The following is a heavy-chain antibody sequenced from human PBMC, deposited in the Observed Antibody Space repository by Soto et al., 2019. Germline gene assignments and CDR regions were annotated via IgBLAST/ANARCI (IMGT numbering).Heavy chain of an antibody. Sequence: EVQLVESGGGLVQPGGSLRLSCAASGFTFSDSWMHWVRQGPGKGLVWVSRISSDGRSTTYADSVKGRFTIPRDNAKNTLYLQMNSLRAEDMAVYYCAKSFYYLQYWGQGTLVTVSS. J-gene: IGHJ1*01. V-gene: IGHV3-74*01. D-gene: IGHD2-8*01. CDR2: ISSDGRST. CDR1: GFTFSDSW. CDR3: AKSFYYLQY.